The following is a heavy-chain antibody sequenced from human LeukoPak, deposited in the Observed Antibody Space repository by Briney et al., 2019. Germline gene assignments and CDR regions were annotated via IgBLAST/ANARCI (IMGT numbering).Heavy chain of an antibody. V-gene: IGHV3-7*01. CDR2: IKQDGSEN. J-gene: IGHJ4*02. D-gene: IGHD3-10*01. CDR3: ARVSRGFRYYFDY. Sequence: GGSLRLSCATSGFTFRKDWMSWVRQAPGKGLECVATIKQDGSENYYVDSVKGRFTISRDNAKNSLYLQMNSLRAEDTAVYYCARVSRGFRYYFDYWGQGTLVTVSS. CDR1: GFTFRKDW.